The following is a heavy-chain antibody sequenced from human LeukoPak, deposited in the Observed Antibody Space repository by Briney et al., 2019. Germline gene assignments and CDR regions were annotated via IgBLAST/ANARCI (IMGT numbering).Heavy chain of an antibody. V-gene: IGHV4-59*11. Sequence: SETLSLTCTVSGGSISSHYWSWIRQSPGKGLEWIGYIYYSGSTDYNPSLKSRVTISVDTSKNQFSLKLSSVTAADTAVYYCARGEVSSSWYGPFDYWGQGTLVTVSS. J-gene: IGHJ4*02. CDR1: GGSISSHY. CDR3: ARGEVSSSWYGPFDY. D-gene: IGHD6-13*01. CDR2: IYYSGST.